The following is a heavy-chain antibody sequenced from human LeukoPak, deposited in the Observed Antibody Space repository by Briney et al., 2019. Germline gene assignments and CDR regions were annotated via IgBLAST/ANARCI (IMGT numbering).Heavy chain of an antibody. CDR1: GSSFTSYW. D-gene: IGHD3-22*01. CDR2: IYPGDSDT. J-gene: IGHJ4*02. V-gene: IGHV5-51*01. CDR3: ARLYYYYDSSGYPTSTYFDY. Sequence: GESLKISCKGSGSSFTSYWIGWVRQMPGKGLEWMGIIYPGDSDTRYSPSFQGQVPISADRSISTAYLQWSSLKASDTAMYYCARLYYYYDSSGYPTSTYFDYWGQGTLVTVSS.